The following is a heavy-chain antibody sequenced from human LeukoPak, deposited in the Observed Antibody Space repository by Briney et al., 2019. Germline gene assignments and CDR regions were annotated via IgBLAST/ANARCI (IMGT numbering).Heavy chain of an antibody. Sequence: ASVKVSCKASGGTFSSYAISWVRQAPGQGLEWMGGIIPIFGTANYAQKFQGRVTITADESTSTAYMELSSLRAEDTAVYYCARAGARIAAGTTVVYWGQGTLVTVSS. V-gene: IGHV1-69*13. CDR3: ARAGARIAAGTTVVY. J-gene: IGHJ4*02. CDR1: GGTFSSYA. CDR2: IIPIFGTA. D-gene: IGHD6-13*01.